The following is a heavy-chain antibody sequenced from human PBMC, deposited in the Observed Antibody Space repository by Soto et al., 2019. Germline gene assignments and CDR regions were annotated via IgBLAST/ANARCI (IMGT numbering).Heavy chain of an antibody. Sequence: EVQLVESGGGLVQPGRSLRLSCAASGFTFDDYAMHWVRQAPGKGLEWVSGISWNSVSIGYADSVKGRFTISRDNAKKSLYLQMNSLRAEDTALYYCAKDRGRYSEGMDVWGQGTTVTVSS. V-gene: IGHV3-9*01. CDR1: GFTFDDYA. J-gene: IGHJ6*02. CDR2: ISWNSVSI. D-gene: IGHD1-26*01. CDR3: AKDRGRYSEGMDV.